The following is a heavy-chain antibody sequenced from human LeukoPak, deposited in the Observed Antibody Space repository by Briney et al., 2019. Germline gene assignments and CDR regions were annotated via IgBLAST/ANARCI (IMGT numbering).Heavy chain of an antibody. D-gene: IGHD2-2*01. V-gene: IGHV4-59*04. J-gene: IGHJ3*02. CDR2: IYYSGST. CDR1: GGSISSYY. CDR3: ATYCSTTSCPHRRAFDI. Sequence: SETLSLTCTVSGGSISSYYWSWIRQPPGKGLEWIGTIYYSGSTYYNPSLKSRVTISVDTSNDHFSLKLSSVTAADTAVYYCATYCSTTSCPHRRAFDIWGQGTMVTVSS.